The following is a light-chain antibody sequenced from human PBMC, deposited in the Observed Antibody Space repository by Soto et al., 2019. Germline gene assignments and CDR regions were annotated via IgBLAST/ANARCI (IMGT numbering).Light chain of an antibody. CDR1: QSIAAS. Sequence: DVQMTQSPSTLSASVGDSVTITCRASQSIAASLAWYQLKPGEAPKLLIYDVSNLASGVPSRFSGSGSGTEFSLTIRSLHPDDFATYYCQQDDYSRTFGQGTKVEIK. CDR3: QQDDYSRT. V-gene: IGKV1-5*01. CDR2: DVS. J-gene: IGKJ1*01.